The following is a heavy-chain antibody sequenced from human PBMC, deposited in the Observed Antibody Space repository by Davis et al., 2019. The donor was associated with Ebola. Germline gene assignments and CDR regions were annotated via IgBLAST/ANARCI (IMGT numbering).Heavy chain of an antibody. Sequence: PSETLSLTCTVSGGSISSSNYYWGWIRQPPGKGLEWIGNIYHSGNTYYNQSLKSRVTISVDTSKNQFSLKLSSVTAADTAVYYCARDSSHVPGRAPLDYWGQGTLVTVSS. CDR1: GGSISSSNYY. CDR3: ARDSSHVPGRAPLDY. D-gene: IGHD1-1*01. V-gene: IGHV4-39*07. J-gene: IGHJ4*02. CDR2: IYHSGNT.